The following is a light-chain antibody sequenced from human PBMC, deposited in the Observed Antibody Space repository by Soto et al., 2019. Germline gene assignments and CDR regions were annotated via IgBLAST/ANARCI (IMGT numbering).Light chain of an antibody. CDR1: TSDIGINT. Sequence: QPVLTQPPSASGTPGQRVTISCSGSTSDIGINTINWYQQLPGTAPKLLIYSNHQRPSGVPDRFSGSKSGTSASLAIRGLQSEDEANYYCAAWDDSLNGWVLGGGTKLTVL. J-gene: IGLJ3*02. CDR3: AAWDDSLNGWV. CDR2: SNH. V-gene: IGLV1-44*01.